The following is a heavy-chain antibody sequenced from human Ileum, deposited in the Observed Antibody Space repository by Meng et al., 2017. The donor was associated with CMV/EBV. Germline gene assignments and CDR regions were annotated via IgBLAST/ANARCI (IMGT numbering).Heavy chain of an antibody. J-gene: IGHJ5*02. D-gene: IGHD6-13*01. V-gene: IGHV3-23*01. CDR2: ISGGGGTT. CDR1: GFAFNTFV. Sequence: GGSLRLSCTASGFAFNTFVMSWVRQAPGKGLEWVSGISGGGGTTYFADSVKGRFTISKDNSKNTLYLQMNSLRVEDTAVYYCAKGLAAARVDAWGQGTLVTVSS. CDR3: AKGLAAARVDA.